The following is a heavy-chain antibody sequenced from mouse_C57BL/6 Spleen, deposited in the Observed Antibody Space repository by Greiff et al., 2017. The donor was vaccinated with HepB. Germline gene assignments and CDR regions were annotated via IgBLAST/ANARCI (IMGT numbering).Heavy chain of an antibody. V-gene: IGHV7-1*01. CDR2: SRNKANDYTT. Sequence: EVKVVDSGGGLVQSGRSLRLSCATSGFTFSDFYMEWVRQAPGKGLEWIAASRNKANDYTTEYSASVKGRFIVSRDTSQSILYLQMNALRAEDTAIYYCARDAGLRHWYFDVWGTGTTVTVSS. J-gene: IGHJ1*03. D-gene: IGHD1-1*01. CDR3: ARDAGLRHWYFDV. CDR1: GFTFSDFY.